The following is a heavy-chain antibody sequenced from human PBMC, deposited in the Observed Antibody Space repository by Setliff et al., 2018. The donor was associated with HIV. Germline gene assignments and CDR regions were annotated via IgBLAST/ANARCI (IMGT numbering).Heavy chain of an antibody. J-gene: IGHJ4*02. CDR3: ARYSTLTTNFDY. Sequence: KSSETLSLTCAVSGGSISTTNWWSWVRQPPGKGLEWIATIPHNGGTYYNPDPSLTGRVTISVDTSKNQFSLKLAFVTAADTAVYYCARYSTLTTNFDYWGQGTLVTVSS. V-gene: IGHV4-4*02. CDR2: IPHNGGT. CDR1: GGSISTTNW. D-gene: IGHD4-17*01.